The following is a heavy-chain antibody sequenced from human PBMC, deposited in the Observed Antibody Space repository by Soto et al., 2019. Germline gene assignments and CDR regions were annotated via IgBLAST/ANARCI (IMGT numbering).Heavy chain of an antibody. CDR1: SAEIGRITRK. CDR2: IYYSGST. Sequence: ETRSVDCSIRSAEIGRITRKRGCAWKAPGKGLEWIGSIYYSGSTYYDPSLKSRVIISVDTSKNQFSLKLSSVTAADTAVYYCACLCLLFGELTPRVNWFDPWGQGTLVS. CDR3: ACLCLLFGELTPRVNWFDP. J-gene: IGHJ5*02. V-gene: IGHV4-39*01. D-gene: IGHD3-10*01.